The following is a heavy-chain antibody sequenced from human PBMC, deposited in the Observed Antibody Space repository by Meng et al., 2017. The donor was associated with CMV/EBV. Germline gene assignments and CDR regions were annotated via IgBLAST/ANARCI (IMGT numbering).Heavy chain of an antibody. V-gene: IGHV2-5*02. CDR1: GFSLSTSGVG. J-gene: IGHJ4*02. D-gene: IGHD6-13*01. Sequence: HITLKESGPKLVKPTQTLTLTCTFSGFSLSTSGVGVGWIRQPPGKAPEWLALIYWDDDKRYSPSLKSRLTITKDTSKNQVVLTMTNMDPVDTATYYCARIAAAGRFDYWGQGTLVTVSS. CDR2: IYWDDDK. CDR3: ARIAAAGRFDY.